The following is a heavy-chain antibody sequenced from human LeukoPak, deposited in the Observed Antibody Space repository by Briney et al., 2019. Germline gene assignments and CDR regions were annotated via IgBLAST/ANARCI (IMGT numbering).Heavy chain of an antibody. CDR2: ISSSGGAR. V-gene: IGHV3-48*04. Sequence: GGSLRLSCAASGFTFSSYWMSWVRQAPGKGLEWVSYISSSGGARYYADSVKGRFTISRDNAKKSLYLQMNGLRAEDTAVYYCARQGGGGISLDYWGQGTLVTVSS. D-gene: IGHD2-15*01. J-gene: IGHJ4*02. CDR3: ARQGGGGISLDY. CDR1: GFTFSSYW.